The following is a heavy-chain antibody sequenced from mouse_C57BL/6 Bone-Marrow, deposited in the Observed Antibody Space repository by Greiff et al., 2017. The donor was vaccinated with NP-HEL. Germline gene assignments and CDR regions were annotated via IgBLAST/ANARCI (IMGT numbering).Heavy chain of an antibody. CDR2: IRSKSNNYAT. D-gene: IGHD2-1*01. V-gene: IGHV10-1*01. Sequence: EVQLVESGGGLVQPKGSLKLSCAASGFSFTTYAMNWVRQAPGKGLEWVARIRSKSNNYATYYADSVKDRFTISRDDSESMLYLQMNNLKTEDTAMYYCVSPPFLPWGSWFAYWGQGTLVTVSA. CDR3: VSPPFLPWGSWFAY. CDR1: GFSFTTYA. J-gene: IGHJ3*01.